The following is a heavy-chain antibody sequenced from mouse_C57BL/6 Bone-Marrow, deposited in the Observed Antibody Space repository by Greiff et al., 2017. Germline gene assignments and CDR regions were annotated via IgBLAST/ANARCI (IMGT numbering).Heavy chain of an antibody. CDR3: ARCDYGSSYRYFDV. V-gene: IGHV1-80*01. D-gene: IGHD1-1*01. Sequence: VQLVESGAELVKPGASVTISCKASGYAFSSYWLNWVKQRPGQGLEWIGQISPGDGDTNYNGEFQGKATLTADNSSSTAYMQLSSLTSEDSAVYFCARCDYGSSYRYFDVWGTGTTVTVSS. CDR2: ISPGDGDT. J-gene: IGHJ1*03. CDR1: GYAFSSYW.